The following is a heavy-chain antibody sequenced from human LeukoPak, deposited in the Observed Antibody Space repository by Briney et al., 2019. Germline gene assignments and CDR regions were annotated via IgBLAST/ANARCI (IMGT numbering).Heavy chain of an antibody. CDR3: ARDLPSTSNWELDY. J-gene: IGHJ4*02. V-gene: IGHV1-2*06. Sequence: GASVKVSCKASGYTFIDYYIHWLRQAPGQGLEWMGRINPNSGGSNYAQNFQGRVTMTRDTSISTAYMELSRLRSDDTAVYYCARDLPSTSNWELDYWGQGTLVTVSS. CDR1: GYTFIDYY. CDR2: INPNSGGS. D-gene: IGHD1-26*01.